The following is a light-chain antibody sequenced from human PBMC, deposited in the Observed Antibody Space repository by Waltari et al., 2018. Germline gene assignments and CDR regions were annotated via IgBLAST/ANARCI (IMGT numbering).Light chain of an antibody. V-gene: IGKV3-15*01. J-gene: IGKJ5*01. CDR3: HQYNNWPPLT. CDR2: EAS. CDR1: QSISSN. Sequence: EIVMTQSPGTLSVSPGERATLSCRASQSISSNLAWYQHKPGQAPRLLIYEASTRATGVPARFSGSGSGTEFTLTISSLQSEDFAVYYCHQYNNWPPLTFGQGTRLEIK.